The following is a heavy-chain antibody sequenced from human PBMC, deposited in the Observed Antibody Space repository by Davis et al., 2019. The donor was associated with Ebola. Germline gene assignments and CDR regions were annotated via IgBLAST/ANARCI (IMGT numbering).Heavy chain of an antibody. CDR3: ARSMVRGVVYYYYYMDV. J-gene: IGHJ6*03. V-gene: IGHV1-18*04. D-gene: IGHD3-10*01. CDR1: GYTFTSYG. Sequence: ASVKVSCKASGYTFTSYGISWVRQAPGQGLEWMGWISAYNGNTKYSQKFQGRVTITRDTSASTAYMELSSLRSEDTAVYYCARSMVRGVVYYYYYMDVWGKGTTVTVSS. CDR2: ISAYNGNT.